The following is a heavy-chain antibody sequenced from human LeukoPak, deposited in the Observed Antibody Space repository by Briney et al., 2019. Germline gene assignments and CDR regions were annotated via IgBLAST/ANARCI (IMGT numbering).Heavy chain of an antibody. Sequence: SETLSLTCTVPGGSLSIYYWSWIRPPARKGLEWIGRIYNSGSTNYNPSLKSRVTLSVDTSKNQFSLKLSSVTAADTAVYYCARSASSHSSSSPFDYWGQGTLVTVSS. D-gene: IGHD6-6*01. CDR1: GGSLSIYY. CDR2: IYNSGST. V-gene: IGHV4-4*07. J-gene: IGHJ4*02. CDR3: ARSASSHSSSSPFDY.